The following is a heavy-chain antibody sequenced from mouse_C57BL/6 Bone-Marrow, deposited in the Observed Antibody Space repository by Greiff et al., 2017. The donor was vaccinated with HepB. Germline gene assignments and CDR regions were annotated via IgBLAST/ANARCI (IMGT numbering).Heavy chain of an antibody. J-gene: IGHJ4*01. CDR2: IYPGNSDT. V-gene: IGHV1-5*01. CDR1: GYTFTSYW. CDR3: TNYGSRYAMDY. Sequence: VQLQQSGTVLARPGASVKMSCKTSGYTFTSYWMHWVKQRPGQGLEWIGAIYPGNSDTSYNQKFKGKGKLTAVTSASTAYMELSSLTNEDSAVYYCTNYGSRYAMDYWGQGTSVTVSS. D-gene: IGHD1-1*01.